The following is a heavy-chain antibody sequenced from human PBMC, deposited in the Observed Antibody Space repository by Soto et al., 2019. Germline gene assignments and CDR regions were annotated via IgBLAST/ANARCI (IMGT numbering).Heavy chain of an antibody. Sequence: PLRLSWAASGCSFIGHGVEWVRKAPGKGLEWVAATTYDGGIKHYVDSVKGRFTISRDNSKNTLYLQMNSLRVEDTATYYCAGALENPYFYYGLNVWGQGTTVTGFS. V-gene: IGHV3-30*03. CDR3: AGALENPYFYYGLNV. D-gene: IGHD1-1*01. J-gene: IGHJ6*02. CDR1: GCSFIGHG. CDR2: TTYDGGIK.